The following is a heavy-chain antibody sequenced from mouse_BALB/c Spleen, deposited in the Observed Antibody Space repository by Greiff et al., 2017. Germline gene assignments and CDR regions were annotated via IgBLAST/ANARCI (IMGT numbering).Heavy chain of an antibody. CDR3: ARGGAYRYDGYYYAMDY. D-gene: IGHD2-14*01. CDR2: ISNLAYSI. V-gene: IGHV5-15*02. J-gene: IGHJ4*01. Sequence: EVQGVESGGGLVQPGGSRKLSCAASGFTFSDYGMAWVRQAPGKGPEWVAFISNLAYSIYYADTVTGRFTISRENAKNTLYLEMSSLRSEDTAMYYCARGGAYRYDGYYYAMDYWGQGTSVTVSS. CDR1: GFTFSDYG.